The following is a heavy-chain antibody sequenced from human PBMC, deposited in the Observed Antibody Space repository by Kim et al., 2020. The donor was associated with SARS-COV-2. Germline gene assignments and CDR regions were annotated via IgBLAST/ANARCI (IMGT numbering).Heavy chain of an antibody. Sequence: GGSLRLSCAASGFTFSSYGMHWVRQAPGKGLEWVAVIWYDGSNKYYADSVKGRFTISRDNSKNTLYLQMNSLRAEDTAVYYCARVLWDLSSWYWFDPWGQGTLVTVSS. D-gene: IGHD6-13*01. CDR2: IWYDGSNK. CDR3: ARVLWDLSSWYWFDP. CDR1: GFTFSSYG. V-gene: IGHV3-33*01. J-gene: IGHJ5*02.